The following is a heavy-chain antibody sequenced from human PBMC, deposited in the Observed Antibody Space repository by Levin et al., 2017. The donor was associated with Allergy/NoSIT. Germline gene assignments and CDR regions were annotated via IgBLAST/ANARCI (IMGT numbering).Heavy chain of an antibody. CDR2: INWNGGST. CDR3: ARGVRIAAAGYNWFDP. CDR1: GFTFDDYG. Sequence: RSGGSLRLSCAASGFTFDDYGMSWVRQTPGKGLEWVSGINWNGGSTGYADSVKGRFTISRDNAKNSLYLQMNSLRAEDTALYYCARGVRIAAAGYNWFDPWGQGTLVTVSS. J-gene: IGHJ5*02. V-gene: IGHV3-20*04. D-gene: IGHD6-13*01.